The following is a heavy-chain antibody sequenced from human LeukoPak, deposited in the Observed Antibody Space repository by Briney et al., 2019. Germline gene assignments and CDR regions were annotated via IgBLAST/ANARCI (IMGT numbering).Heavy chain of an antibody. Sequence: VNVSCQASGGTFSSFAISWVRQAPGQGLEWMGGIIPISGTVNYAQKFQGRFTITTDESTSTAYMELGSLRSEDTAVYYCASQYSSSWGGFDYWGQGTLVTVSS. CDR2: IIPISGTV. CDR3: ASQYSSSWGGFDY. J-gene: IGHJ4*02. CDR1: GGTFSSFA. V-gene: IGHV1-69*13. D-gene: IGHD6-13*01.